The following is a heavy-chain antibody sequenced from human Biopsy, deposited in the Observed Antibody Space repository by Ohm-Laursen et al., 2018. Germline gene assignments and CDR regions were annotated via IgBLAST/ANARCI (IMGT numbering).Heavy chain of an antibody. D-gene: IGHD3-9*01. CDR2: ISWDGSSR. Sequence: SLRLSCSASGFTFDDYGIHWVRQRPGKGLEWVSLISWDGSSRDYADSVKGRFTISRDNSKNSLYLQMNSLRAEDTALYFCARAFRGQYFYYYYGMDVWGQGTTVTVSS. V-gene: IGHV3-43D*04. CDR1: GFTFDDYG. J-gene: IGHJ6*02. CDR3: ARAFRGQYFYYYYGMDV.